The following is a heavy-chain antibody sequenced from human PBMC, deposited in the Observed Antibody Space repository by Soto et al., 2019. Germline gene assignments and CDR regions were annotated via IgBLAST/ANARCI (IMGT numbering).Heavy chain of an antibody. Sequence: QVQLVESGGGVVQPGRSLRLSCAASGITFSSYAMHWVRQAPGKGREWVAVISYDGSNKYYADSVKGRFTISRDNSKNTLYLQMNSLRAEDTAVYYCARDRYSISFYYFDYWGQGTLVTVSS. CDR2: ISYDGSNK. J-gene: IGHJ4*02. CDR1: GITFSSYA. V-gene: IGHV3-30-3*01. D-gene: IGHD6-6*01. CDR3: ARDRYSISFYYFDY.